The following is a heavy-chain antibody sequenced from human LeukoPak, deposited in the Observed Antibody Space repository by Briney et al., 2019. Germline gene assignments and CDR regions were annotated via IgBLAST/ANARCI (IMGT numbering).Heavy chain of an antibody. J-gene: IGHJ4*02. V-gene: IGHV3-23*01. CDR2: ISGSGGST. CDR3: AKDPYYDILTGPDY. CDR1: GFTFSNYA. Sequence: GGSLRLSCVASGFTFSNYAMSWVRQAPGKGLEWVSAISGSGGSTYYADSVKGRFTISRDNSKNTLYLQMNSLRAEDTAVYYCAKDPYYDILTGPDYWGQGTLVTVSS. D-gene: IGHD3-9*01.